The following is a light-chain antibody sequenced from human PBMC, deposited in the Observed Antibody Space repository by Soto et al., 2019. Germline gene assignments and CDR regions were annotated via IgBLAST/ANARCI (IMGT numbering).Light chain of an antibody. V-gene: IGKV3-20*01. CDR3: QQYGSSPTWT. J-gene: IGKJ1*01. CDR2: GAS. Sequence: EIVLTQSAGTLSLSPGQRSNLSCSAIQSVSSSYLAWYQQKPGQAPRLLIYGASSRATGIPDRFSGSGSGTDFTLTISRLEPEDFAVYYCQQYGSSPTWTFGPVTQVEIK. CDR1: QSVSSSY.